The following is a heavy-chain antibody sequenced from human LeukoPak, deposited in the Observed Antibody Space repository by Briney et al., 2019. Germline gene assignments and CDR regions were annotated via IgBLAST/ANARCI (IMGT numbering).Heavy chain of an antibody. CDR3: ARGGVEYYYYYGMDV. Sequence: GGSLRLSCAASGFTFSSYEMNWVRKAPGKGLDWVSYISSSGSTIYYADSVKGRFTISRDNAKNSLYLQMNSLRAEDTAVYYCARGGVEYYYYYGMDVWGQGTTVTVSS. D-gene: IGHD5-24*01. CDR1: GFTFSSYE. V-gene: IGHV3-48*03. CDR2: ISSSGSTI. J-gene: IGHJ6*02.